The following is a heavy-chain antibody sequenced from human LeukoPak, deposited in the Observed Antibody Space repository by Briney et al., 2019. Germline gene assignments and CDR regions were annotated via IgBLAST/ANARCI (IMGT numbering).Heavy chain of an antibody. Sequence: RPSETLSLTCTVSGGSISSGSHYWSWIRQPAGKGLEWIGRIYTSGSTNYNPSLKSRVTISVDTSKNQFSLKLSSVTAADTAVYYCARDPQDYDSSGYDKGFDYWGQGTLVTVSS. CDR3: ARDPQDYDSSGYDKGFDY. CDR2: IYTSGST. J-gene: IGHJ4*02. D-gene: IGHD3-22*01. CDR1: GGSISSGSHY. V-gene: IGHV4-61*02.